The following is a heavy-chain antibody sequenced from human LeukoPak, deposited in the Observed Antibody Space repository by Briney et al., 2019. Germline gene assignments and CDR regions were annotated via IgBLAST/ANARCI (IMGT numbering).Heavy chain of an antibody. CDR2: INKDGSEK. CDR1: RFTFTSYW. J-gene: IGHJ4*02. Sequence: GGSLRLSCAASRFTFTSYWMSWVRQAPGKGLEWVAKINKDGSEKYYVDSVKGRFTISRDNAKNSLYLQMNSLRAEDTAVYYCARDHSSSWNYFDYWGQGTLVTVSS. D-gene: IGHD6-13*01. CDR3: ARDHSSSWNYFDY. V-gene: IGHV3-7*01.